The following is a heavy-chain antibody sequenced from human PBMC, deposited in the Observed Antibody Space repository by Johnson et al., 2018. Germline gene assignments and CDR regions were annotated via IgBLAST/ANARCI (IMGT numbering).Heavy chain of an antibody. V-gene: IGHV1-69*01. CDR1: GGTFDFFA. CDR2: IIPMFDAS. J-gene: IGHJ5*02. CDR3: ARGAYSRFDP. Sequence: VQLVESGAEVTRPGSSVRVSCKASGGTFDFFAISWVRQAPGQGLEWIGGIIPMFDASNYAQKFRGRVTITAVEYTKKGYLELSGLKWEVTAVDYFARGAYSRFDPWGQGTLVIVSS. D-gene: IGHD2-21*01.